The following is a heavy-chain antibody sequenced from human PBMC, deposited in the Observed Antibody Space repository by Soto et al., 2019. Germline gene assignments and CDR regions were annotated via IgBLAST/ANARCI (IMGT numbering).Heavy chain of an antibody. J-gene: IGHJ4*02. CDR3: ARAPRWLQLRFYFDY. V-gene: IGHV4-34*01. Sequence: SETLSLTCAVYGGSFSGYYWSWIRQPPGKGLEWIGEINHSGSTNYNPSLKSRVTISVDTSKNQFSLKLSSVTAADTAVYYCARAPRWLQLRFYFDYWGQGTLVTVSS. D-gene: IGHD5-12*01. CDR1: GGSFSGYY. CDR2: INHSGST.